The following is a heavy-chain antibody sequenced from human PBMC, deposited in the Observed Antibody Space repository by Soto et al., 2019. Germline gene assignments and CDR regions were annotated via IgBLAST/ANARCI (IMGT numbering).Heavy chain of an antibody. CDR3: AREAPMDV. CDR1: GFTVSSKY. J-gene: IGHJ6*02. Sequence: DVQLVETGGESIQPGGSLRLSCAASGFTVSSKYMSWVRQAPGKGLEWISVIWSAGLIYYADSVRGRFTISRDISKNILYLEMTSLRADDTAVYYCAREAPMDVWGQGTTVTVSS. V-gene: IGHV3-53*02. CDR2: IWSAGLI.